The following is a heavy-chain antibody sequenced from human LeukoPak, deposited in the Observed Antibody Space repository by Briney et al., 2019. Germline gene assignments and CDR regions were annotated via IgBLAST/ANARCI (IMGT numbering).Heavy chain of an antibody. CDR1: GGSISSSSYY. Sequence: SETLSLTCTVSGGSISSSSYYWGWIRQPPGKGLEWIGSIYYSGSTYYNPSLKSRVTISVDTSKNQFSLKLSSVTAADTAVYYCARMGMVREQWGYWGQGTLVTVSS. CDR2: IYYSGST. D-gene: IGHD3-10*01. V-gene: IGHV4-39*01. J-gene: IGHJ4*02. CDR3: ARMGMVREQWGY.